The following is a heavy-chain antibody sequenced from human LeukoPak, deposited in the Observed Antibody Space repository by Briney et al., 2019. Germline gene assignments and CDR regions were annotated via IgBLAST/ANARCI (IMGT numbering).Heavy chain of an antibody. CDR2: INPNSGGT. CDR3: AREDSNYGNAFDI. CDR1: GYTFTGYY. J-gene: IGHJ3*02. Sequence: ASVKVSCKASGYTFTGYYMHWVRQAPGQGLEWMGWINPNSGGTNYAQKFQGRVTMTRDTSISTAYMELSRLRSDDTAVYYCAREDSNYGNAFDIWGQGTMVTVSS. V-gene: IGHV1-2*02. D-gene: IGHD4-11*01.